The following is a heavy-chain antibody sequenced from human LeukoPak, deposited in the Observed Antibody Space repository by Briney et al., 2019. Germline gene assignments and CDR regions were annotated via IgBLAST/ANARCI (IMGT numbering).Heavy chain of an antibody. CDR2: ISGSGGST. V-gene: IGHV3-23*01. Sequence: GGSLRLSCAASGFTFSSYAMSWVRQAPGKGLEWVSAISGSGGSTYYADSVKGRFTISRDNSKNTLYLQMNSLRAEDTAVYYCAKGGHSSSWYRSDAFDIWGQGTMVTVSS. D-gene: IGHD6-13*01. CDR3: AKGGHSSSWYRSDAFDI. J-gene: IGHJ3*02. CDR1: GFTFSSYA.